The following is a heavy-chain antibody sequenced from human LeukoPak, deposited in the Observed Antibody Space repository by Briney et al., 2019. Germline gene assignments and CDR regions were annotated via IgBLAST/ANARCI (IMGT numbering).Heavy chain of an antibody. Sequence: ASVKVSCKASGYTFTSYYMHWVRQAPGQGLEWMGIINPSGGSTSYAQKFQGRVTITADKSTSTAYMELSSLRSEDTAVYYCARVAPDWYFDLWGRGTLVTVSS. CDR2: INPSGGST. V-gene: IGHV1-46*01. CDR1: GYTFTSYY. D-gene: IGHD5-12*01. J-gene: IGHJ2*01. CDR3: ARVAPDWYFDL.